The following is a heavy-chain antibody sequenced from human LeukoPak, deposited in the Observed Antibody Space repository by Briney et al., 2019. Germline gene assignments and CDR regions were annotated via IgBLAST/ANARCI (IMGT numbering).Heavy chain of an antibody. D-gene: IGHD3-22*01. CDR3: ARHLSSGYYALDY. V-gene: IGHV4-30-4*07. Sequence: SQTLSLTCAVSGGSISSGGYSWSWTRQPPGKGLEWIGYIYYSGSTNYNPSLKSRVTISVDTSKNQFSLNLNSVTAADTAVYYCARHLSSGYYALDYWGQGTLVTVSS. CDR1: GGSISSGGYS. CDR2: IYYSGST. J-gene: IGHJ4*02.